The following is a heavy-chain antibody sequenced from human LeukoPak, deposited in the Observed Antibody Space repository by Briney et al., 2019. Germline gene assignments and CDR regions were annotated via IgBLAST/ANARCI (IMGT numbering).Heavy chain of an antibody. CDR1: GYSFTTYW. Sequence: GESLKISCKASGYSFTTYWIGWVRQMPGKGLEWMGIIYPGDSDTRYSPSFQGQVTISADKSISTAYLQWSSLKASDTAMYYCASPTVTEDYYYGMDVWGQGTTVTVSS. V-gene: IGHV5-51*01. CDR2: IYPGDSDT. CDR3: ASPTVTEDYYYGMDV. J-gene: IGHJ6*02. D-gene: IGHD4-17*01.